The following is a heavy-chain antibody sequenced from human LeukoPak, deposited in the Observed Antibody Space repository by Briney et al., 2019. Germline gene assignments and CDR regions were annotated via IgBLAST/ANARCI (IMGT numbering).Heavy chain of an antibody. CDR1: GFTFSSYS. CDR2: ISSSSSTI. Sequence: GGSLRLSCAASGFTFSSYSMNWVRQAPGKGLEWVSYISSSSSTIYYADSVKGRFTISRDNAKNSLYLQMNSLRAEDTAVYYCARVLTSPSSSSGYSAAFDIWGQGTMVTVSS. V-gene: IGHV3-48*04. D-gene: IGHD3-22*01. J-gene: IGHJ3*02. CDR3: ARVLTSPSSSSGYSAAFDI.